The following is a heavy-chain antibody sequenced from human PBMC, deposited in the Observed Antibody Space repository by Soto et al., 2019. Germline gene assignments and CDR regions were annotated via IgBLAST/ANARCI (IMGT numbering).Heavy chain of an antibody. J-gene: IGHJ4*02. CDR1: GFTFSSYA. V-gene: IGHV3-30-3*01. CDR3: ARAGRGKDYSNSALMTY. CDR2: ISYDGSNK. D-gene: IGHD4-4*01. Sequence: QVQLVESGGGVVQPGRSLRLSCAASGFTFSSYAMHWVRQAPGKGLEWVAVISYDGSNKYYADSVKGRFTISRDNSKNTLYLQMNSLRAEDTAVYYCARAGRGKDYSNSALMTYWGQGTLVTVSS.